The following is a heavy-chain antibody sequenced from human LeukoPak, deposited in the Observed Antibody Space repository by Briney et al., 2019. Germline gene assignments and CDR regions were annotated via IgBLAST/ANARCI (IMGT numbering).Heavy chain of an antibody. D-gene: IGHD5-18*01. CDR2: ISGSGGTT. J-gene: IGHJ3*02. Sequence: HTGGSLRLSCAASGFTFSSYGMSWVRQAPGKGLEGVSSISGSGGTTYYADSVKGRFTISRDNSKNTLYLQMNSLRADDTAVYSCAKDPPTVMANAFHIWGQGTMVTVS. CDR1: GFTFSSYG. V-gene: IGHV3-23*01. CDR3: AKDPPTVMANAFHI.